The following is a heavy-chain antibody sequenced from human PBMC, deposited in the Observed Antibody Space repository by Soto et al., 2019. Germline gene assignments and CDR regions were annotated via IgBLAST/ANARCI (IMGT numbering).Heavy chain of an antibody. CDR2: INPQTGGT. V-gene: IGHV1-2*02. CDR1: GYTFIGYY. Sequence: VKVPCKASGYTFIGYYIYWVREAPGQGLEWMGWINPQTGGTSYAQKFQGRVTLSRDTSINTAYLELSRLRFDDAAVYFCARERYQVISDGMDVWGQGTTVPVPS. J-gene: IGHJ6*01. D-gene: IGHD2-2*01. CDR3: ARERYQVISDGMDV.